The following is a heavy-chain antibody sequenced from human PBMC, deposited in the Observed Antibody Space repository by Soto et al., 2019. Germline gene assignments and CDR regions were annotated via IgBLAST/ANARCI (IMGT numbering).Heavy chain of an antibody. J-gene: IGHJ5*02. V-gene: IGHV4-30-4*01. Sequence: PSETLSLTCTVSGGSISSGDYYWSWIRQPPGKGLEWTGYIYYSGSTYYNPSLKSRVTISVDTSKNQFSLKLSSVTAADTAVYYCDRAYLRILTGYWLDPCGQGPLVTVSS. CDR2: IYYSGST. D-gene: IGHD3-9*01. CDR1: GGSISSGDYY. CDR3: DRAYLRILTGYWLDP.